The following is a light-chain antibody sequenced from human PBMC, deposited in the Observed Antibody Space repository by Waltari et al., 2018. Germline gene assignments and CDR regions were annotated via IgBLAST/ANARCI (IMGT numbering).Light chain of an antibody. CDR1: QSVSGN. V-gene: IGKV3-15*01. J-gene: IGKJ1*01. Sequence: EIVMTQSPATLSVSPGESATLSYRASQSVSGNLAWYQQKPGQAPRLLIYGASTTATGIPARFSGSGSGTEFTLTISSLQSEDFAVYYCQHRGTFGQGTKVEIK. CDR3: QHRGT. CDR2: GAS.